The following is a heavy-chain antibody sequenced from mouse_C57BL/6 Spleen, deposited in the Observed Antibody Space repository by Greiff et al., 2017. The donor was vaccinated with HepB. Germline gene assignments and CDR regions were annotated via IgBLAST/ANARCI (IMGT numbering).Heavy chain of an antibody. J-gene: IGHJ1*03. CDR1: GFTFSSYA. V-gene: IGHV5-4*03. CDR2: ISDGGSYT. Sequence: EVKVVESGGGLVKPGGSLKLSCAASGFTFSSYAMSWVRQTPEKRLEWVATISDGGSYTYYPDNVKGRFTISRDNAKNNLYLQMSHLKSEDTAMYYCARGGRLGRGYFDVWGTGTTVTVSS. D-gene: IGHD4-1*01. CDR3: ARGGRLGRGYFDV.